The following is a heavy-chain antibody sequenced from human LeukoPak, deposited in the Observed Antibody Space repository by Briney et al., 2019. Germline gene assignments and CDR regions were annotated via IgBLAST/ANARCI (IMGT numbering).Heavy chain of an antibody. CDR2: IIPIFGIA. CDR1: GGTFSSYA. V-gene: IGHV1-69*04. J-gene: IGHJ4*02. D-gene: IGHD1-20*01. CDR3: ARSDITGTTF. Sequence: ASVKVSCKASGGTFSSYAISWVRQAPGQGLEWTGRIIPIFGIANYAQKFQGRVTITADKSTSTAYMELSSLRSEDTAVHYCARSDITGTTFWGQGTLVTVSS.